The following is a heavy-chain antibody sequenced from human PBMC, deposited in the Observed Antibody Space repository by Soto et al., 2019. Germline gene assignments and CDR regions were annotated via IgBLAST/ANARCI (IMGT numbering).Heavy chain of an antibody. D-gene: IGHD3-9*01. J-gene: IGHJ2*01. CDR1: GRSISSGGYY. CDR2: IYYSGST. CDR3: AKRPITIHLSYFDL. Sequence: SETLSLTCTVSGRSISSGGYYWSWIRQHPGKGLEWIGYIYYSGSTYYNPSLKSRVTISVDTSKNQFSLKLSSVTAADTAIYYCAKRPITIHLSYFDLWGRGTLVTVSS. V-gene: IGHV4-31*03.